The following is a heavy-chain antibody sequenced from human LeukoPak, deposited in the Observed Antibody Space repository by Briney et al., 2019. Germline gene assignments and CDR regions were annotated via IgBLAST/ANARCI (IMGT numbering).Heavy chain of an antibody. CDR1: GFTFSTYA. Sequence: GVSLRLSCAASGFTFSTYAMNWVRQPPGKGLEWVSYISSSSSTIYYADSVKGRFTISRDKAKNSLYLQMNSLRDEDTAVYYCATDPEGFGGGWRYWGQGTLVTVSS. D-gene: IGHD3-16*01. CDR3: ATDPEGFGGGWRY. V-gene: IGHV3-48*02. CDR2: ISSSSSTI. J-gene: IGHJ4*02.